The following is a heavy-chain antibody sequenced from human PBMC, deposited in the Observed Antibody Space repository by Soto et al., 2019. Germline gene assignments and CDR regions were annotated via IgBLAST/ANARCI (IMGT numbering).Heavy chain of an antibody. CDR3: AKKAVSGWFFDY. CDR2: FIPIFETA. D-gene: IGHD6-19*01. V-gene: IGHV1-69*13. J-gene: IGHJ4*02. Sequence: SVKVSCKASGGTFKSFTFTWVRQAPGQGLEWMGGFIPIFETATYAQKFQDRVTITADESRSTVSMELSSLRSADTAVYYCAKKAVSGWFFDYWGQGTVVTVSS. CDR1: GGTFKSFT.